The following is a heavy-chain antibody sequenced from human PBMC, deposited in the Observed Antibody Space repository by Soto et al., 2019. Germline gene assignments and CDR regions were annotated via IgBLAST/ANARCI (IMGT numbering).Heavy chain of an antibody. V-gene: IGHV3-73*01. J-gene: IGHJ5*02. CDR3: TRPSKDSSGNWFDP. CDR1: GFTFSGSA. D-gene: IGHD6-19*01. Sequence: PGGSLRLSCAASGFTFSGSAMHWVRQASGKGLEWVGRTRSKANNYATAYAASVKGRFTISRDDSKNTAYLQMNSLKTEDTAVYYCTRPSKDSSGNWFDPWGQGTLVTVSS. CDR2: TRSKANNYAT.